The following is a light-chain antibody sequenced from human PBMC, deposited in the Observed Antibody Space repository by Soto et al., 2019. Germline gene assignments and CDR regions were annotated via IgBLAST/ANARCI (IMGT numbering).Light chain of an antibody. CDR1: SSNIGSNT. V-gene: IGLV1-44*01. J-gene: IGLJ2*01. CDR2: SNN. Sequence: QSVLTQPPSASGTPGQRVTISCSGSSSNIGSNTVNWYQQLPGTAPKLVIYSNNQRPSGVPDRFPGSKSGPSASLAISGLQSEDEADYYCVAWDDSLNGYVVFGGGTK. CDR3: VAWDDSLNGYVV.